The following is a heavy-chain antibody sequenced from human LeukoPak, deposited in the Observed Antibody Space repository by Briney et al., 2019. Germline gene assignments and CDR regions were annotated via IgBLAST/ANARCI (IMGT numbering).Heavy chain of an antibody. V-gene: IGHV3-23*01. CDR2: ISGSGGST. D-gene: IGHD6-6*01. CDR1: GFTFGSYA. Sequence: GGSLRLSCAASGFTFGSYAMSWVRQAPGKGLEWVSAISGSGGSTYYADSVKGRFTISRDNSKNTLYLQMNSLRAEDTAVYYCAKDLKVTSSSSLDYWGQGTLVTVSS. J-gene: IGHJ4*02. CDR3: AKDLKVTSSSSLDY.